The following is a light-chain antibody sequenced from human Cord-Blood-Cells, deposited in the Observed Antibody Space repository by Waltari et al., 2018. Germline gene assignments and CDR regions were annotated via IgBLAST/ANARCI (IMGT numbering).Light chain of an antibody. CDR1: QSVSSN. CDR3: QQYNNWPPST. V-gene: IGKV3-15*01. CDR2: GAS. J-gene: IGKJ5*01. Sequence: EIVMTQSPATLSVSPGERATLSCRASQSVSSNLAWYQQKPGQAPRLLIYGASTRATGIPAMFSGSRSGTEFTLTISSLQSEDFAVYYCQQYNNWPPSTFGQGTRLEIK.